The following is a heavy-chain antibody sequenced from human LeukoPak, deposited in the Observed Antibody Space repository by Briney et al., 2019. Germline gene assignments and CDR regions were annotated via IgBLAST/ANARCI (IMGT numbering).Heavy chain of an antibody. D-gene: IGHD3-22*01. J-gene: IGHJ4*02. CDR3: ARAHDDSSGYYYVDY. CDR2: IYYSGST. V-gene: IGHV4-59*01. Sequence: SETLSLNCTVSGGSISSYYWSWIRQPPGKGLEWMGYIYYSGSTNYNPSLKSRVTISVDTSKNQYFLKLSSVTAADTAVYYCARAHDDSSGYYYVDYWGQGTLVTVSS. CDR1: GGSISSYY.